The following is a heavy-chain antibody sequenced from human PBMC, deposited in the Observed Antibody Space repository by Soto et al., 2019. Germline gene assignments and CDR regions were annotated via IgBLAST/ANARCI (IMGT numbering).Heavy chain of an antibody. J-gene: IGHJ4*02. CDR3: ARVRAVAKPSFGY. CDR2: MNPNSGNT. D-gene: IGHD6-19*01. CDR1: GDTFTSYD. V-gene: IGHV1-8*02. Sequence: QVQLVQSGAAVKKPWASVKVSCKASGDTFTSYDINWVRQATGQGLEWMGWMNPNSGNTGYAQKFQGRVTMTRNNSISTAYMELSRLRSEDPAVYYCARVRAVAKPSFGYWGQGTLVTVSS.